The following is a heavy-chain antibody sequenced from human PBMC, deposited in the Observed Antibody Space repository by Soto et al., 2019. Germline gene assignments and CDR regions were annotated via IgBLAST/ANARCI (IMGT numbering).Heavy chain of an antibody. D-gene: IGHD2-2*01. CDR3: ARVVPAAPMDV. J-gene: IGHJ6*02. CDR1: GFTVSSNY. Sequence: PGGSLRLSCAASGFTVSSNYMSWVRQAPGKGLEWVSVIYSGGSTYYADSVKGRFTISRDNSKNTLYLQMNSLRAEDTAVYYCARVVPAAPMDVWGQGTTVTVSS. CDR2: IYSGGST. V-gene: IGHV3-53*01.